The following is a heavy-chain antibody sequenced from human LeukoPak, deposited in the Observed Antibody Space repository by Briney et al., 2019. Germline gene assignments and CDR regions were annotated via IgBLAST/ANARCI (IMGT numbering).Heavy chain of an antibody. CDR3: ARVGQYCSSTSCYNRNYYYYGMDV. J-gene: IGHJ6*02. CDR2: ISYDGSNK. Sequence: GGSLRLSCAASGFTFSSYAMHWVRQAPGKGLEWVAVISYDGSNKYYADSVKGRFTISGDNSKNTLYLQMNSLRAEDTAVYYCARVGQYCSSTSCYNRNYYYYGMDVWGQGTTVTVSS. CDR1: GFTFSSYA. D-gene: IGHD2-2*02. V-gene: IGHV3-30-3*01.